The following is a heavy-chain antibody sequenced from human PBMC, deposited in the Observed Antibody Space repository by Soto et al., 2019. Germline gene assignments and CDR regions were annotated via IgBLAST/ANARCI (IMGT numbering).Heavy chain of an antibody. Sequence: ASVKVSCKASGDTFTSYYMHWVRQAPGQGLEWMGGIIPIFGTANYAQKFQGRVTITADESTSTAYMELSSLRSEDTAVYYCARNPDTAMVYYFDYWGQGTLVTVSS. CDR2: IIPIFGTA. V-gene: IGHV1-69*13. CDR3: ARNPDTAMVYYFDY. D-gene: IGHD5-18*01. J-gene: IGHJ4*02. CDR1: GDTFTSYY.